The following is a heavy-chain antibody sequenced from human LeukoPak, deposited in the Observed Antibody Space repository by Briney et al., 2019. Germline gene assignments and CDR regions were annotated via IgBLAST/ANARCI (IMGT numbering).Heavy chain of an antibody. CDR2: ISAYNGNT. D-gene: IGHD3-3*01. CDR1: GYTFTSYG. V-gene: IGHV1-18*01. J-gene: IGHJ6*03. CDR3: ARSHVLRFLEWLSRTNYYYYMDV. Sequence: SVKVSCKASGYTFTSYGISWVRQAPGQGHEWMGWISAYNGNTNYAQKLQGRVTMTTDTSTSTAYMELRSLRSDDTAVYYCARSHVLRFLEWLSRTNYYYYMDVWGKGTTVTVSS.